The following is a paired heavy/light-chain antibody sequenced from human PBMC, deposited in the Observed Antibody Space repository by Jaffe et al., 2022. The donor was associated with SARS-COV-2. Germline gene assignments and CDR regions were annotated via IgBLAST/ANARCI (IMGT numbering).Heavy chain of an antibody. CDR2: ISGSGSNT. D-gene: IGHD1-7*01. CDR3: AKQVGELELVH. J-gene: IGHJ4*02. Sequence: EVQLLESGGGLVQPGGSLRVSCAASGFSFSSYDMSWVRQAPGKGLEWVSAISGSGSNTYYADSVKGRFTISRDNSKNTLYLQMNSLRAEDTAVYYCAKQVGELELVHWGQGTLVTVSS. CDR1: GFSFSSYD. V-gene: IGHV3-23*01.
Light chain of an antibody. CDR2: AAS. J-gene: IGKJ2*01. CDR1: QSIGTY. V-gene: IGKV1-39*01. CDR3: QQTYTSPYT. Sequence: DIQMTQSPSSLSASIGDRVTITCRASQSIGTYLNWYQQKPGEAPNLLIYAASSLQSGVPSRFSGSGSGTDFTLTISSLQPEDFATYYCQQTYTSPYTFGQGTKLEIK.